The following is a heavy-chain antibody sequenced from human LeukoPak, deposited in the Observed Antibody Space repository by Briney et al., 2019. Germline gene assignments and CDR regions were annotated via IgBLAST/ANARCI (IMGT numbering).Heavy chain of an antibody. V-gene: IGHV4-30-4*01. CDR3: ARDGYNSGYFDY. CDR2: IYYSRST. J-gene: IGHJ4*02. Sequence: SQTLSLTCTVSGASISSGGYYWNWIRQPPGKGLEWIGYIYYSRSTSYSPSLKSRLTISVDTSKNQFSLRLSSVTAADTAVYYCARDGYNSGYFDYWGQGTLVTVSS. D-gene: IGHD5-24*01. CDR1: GASISSGGYY.